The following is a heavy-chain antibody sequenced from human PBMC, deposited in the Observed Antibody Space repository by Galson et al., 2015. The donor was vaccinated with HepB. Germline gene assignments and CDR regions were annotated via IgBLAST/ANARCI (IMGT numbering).Heavy chain of an antibody. V-gene: IGHV3-23*01. CDR1: GFTFSSYA. D-gene: IGHD1-1*01. CDR3: ARRPDVQRNFDY. Sequence: SLRLSCAASGFTFSSYAMSWVRQAPGKGLEWVSTISGSGGSTSYADSVKGRFTISRDNSKNTLSLQMNSLRAEDTAVYYCARRPDVQRNFDYWGQGTLVTVSS. CDR2: ISGSGGST. J-gene: IGHJ4*02.